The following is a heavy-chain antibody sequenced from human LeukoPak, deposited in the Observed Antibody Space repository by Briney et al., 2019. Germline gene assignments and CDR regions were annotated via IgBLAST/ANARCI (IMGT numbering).Heavy chain of an antibody. J-gene: IGHJ5*01. D-gene: IGHD3-16*02. CDR3: ATLSGDS. Sequence: PSETLSLTCNVSGGSIVTSAYSWGWVRQPPGKGLEYIGNIYYSGSAYYHPSLKGRATLSVNTSNRQFSLSLTSVAAADTAVYYCATLSGDSWGHGTLVTVSS. CDR2: IYYSGSA. CDR1: GGSIVTSAYS. V-gene: IGHV4-39*01.